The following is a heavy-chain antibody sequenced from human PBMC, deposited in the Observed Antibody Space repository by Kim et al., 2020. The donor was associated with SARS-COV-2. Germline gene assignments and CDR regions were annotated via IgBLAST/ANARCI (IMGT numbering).Heavy chain of an antibody. V-gene: IGHV1-8*01. CDR3: ARGGDYGDSYYFDY. D-gene: IGHD4-17*01. Sequence: ARKFQGRVTITRNTSISTAYMELSSLRSEDTAVYYCARGGDYGDSYYFDYWGQGTLVTVSS. J-gene: IGHJ4*02.